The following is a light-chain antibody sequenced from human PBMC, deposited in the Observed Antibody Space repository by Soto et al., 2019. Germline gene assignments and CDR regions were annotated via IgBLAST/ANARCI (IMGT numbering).Light chain of an antibody. J-gene: IGKJ4*01. CDR2: DAS. CDR1: QSAISN. V-gene: IGKV3-15*01. CDR3: HQYYKWPLT. Sequence: EIVMTPSPATVLLSPGDTVTPSCTASQSAISNLAWYQQKPGQTPRLLIYDASTRATDIPARFSGSGSGTDFTLTISSLLSEDFAVYYCHQYYKWPLTFGGGPKVDIK.